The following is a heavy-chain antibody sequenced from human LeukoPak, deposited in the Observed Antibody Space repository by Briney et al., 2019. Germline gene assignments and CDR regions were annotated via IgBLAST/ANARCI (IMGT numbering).Heavy chain of an antibody. CDR1: GYMFTKYG. V-gene: IGHV1-18*01. CDR3: ARGDLYYYDSSGYSVFDY. D-gene: IGHD3-22*01. CDR2: ISAYNGNT. J-gene: IGHJ4*02. Sequence: GASVKVSCKASGYMFTKYGISWVRQAPGQGLEWMGWISAYNGNTNYAQKLQGRVTMTTDTSTSTAYMELRSLRSDDTAVYYCARGDLYYYDSSGYSVFDYWGQGTLVTVSS.